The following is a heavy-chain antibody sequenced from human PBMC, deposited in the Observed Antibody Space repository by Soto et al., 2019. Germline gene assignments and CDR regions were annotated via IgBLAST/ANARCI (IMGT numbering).Heavy chain of an antibody. CDR1: GYIFNNYV. J-gene: IGHJ4*02. D-gene: IGHD5-12*01. Sequence: QVHHVQSGAEVKKPGASVNVSCKASGYIFNNYVLHWVRQAPGQRLEWMGWINAGIGNTGYSEKFRGRVTITRDTSTSTVFLDLSRLTSQDTAVYYCAREIQWPQQYYFDFWGQGTRVTVSS. CDR3: AREIQWPQQYYFDF. CDR2: INAGIGNT. V-gene: IGHV1-3*01.